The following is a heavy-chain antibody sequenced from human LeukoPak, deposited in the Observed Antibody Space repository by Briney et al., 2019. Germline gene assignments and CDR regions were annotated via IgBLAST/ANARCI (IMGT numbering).Heavy chain of an antibody. CDR2: ISGYNGNT. CDR3: ARDYASGSWYSDY. Sequence: GASVKVSCKASGYTFTKYDFSWARQAPGQGLELMGWISGYNGNTNYAQKLQGRVTMTMDTSTSTAYMELGSLRSDDTAVYYCARDYASGSWYSDYWGQGTLVTVSS. CDR1: GYTFTKYD. J-gene: IGHJ4*02. V-gene: IGHV1-18*01. D-gene: IGHD3-10*01.